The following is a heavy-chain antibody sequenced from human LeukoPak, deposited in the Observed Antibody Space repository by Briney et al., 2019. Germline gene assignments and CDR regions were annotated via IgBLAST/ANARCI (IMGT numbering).Heavy chain of an antibody. V-gene: IGHV3-30-3*01. CDR1: GLTFSSYA. J-gene: IGHJ6*02. CDR2: ISYDGSNK. D-gene: IGHD3-10*01. CDR3: ARGLHYYYYGMDV. Sequence: PGGSLRLSCTASGLTFSSYAMNCVRQAPGKGLEWVAVISYDGSNKYYADSVKGRFTISRDNSKNTLYLQMNSLRAEDTAVYYCARGLHYYYYGMDVWGQGTTVTVSS.